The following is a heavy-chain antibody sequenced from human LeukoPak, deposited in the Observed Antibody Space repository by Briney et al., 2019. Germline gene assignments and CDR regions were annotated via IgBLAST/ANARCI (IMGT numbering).Heavy chain of an antibody. J-gene: IGHJ6*02. CDR2: IYYSGST. Sequence: PSETLSLTCTVSGGSISSGDYYWSWIRQPPGKGLEWIGYIYYSGSTYYNPSLKSRVTISVDTSKNQFSLKLSSVTAADTAVYYCARAGGDYYGSGSYYTNYYYGMDVWAKGPRSPSP. V-gene: IGHV4-30-4*01. CDR1: GGSISSGDYY. CDR3: ARAGGDYYGSGSYYTNYYYGMDV. D-gene: IGHD3-10*01.